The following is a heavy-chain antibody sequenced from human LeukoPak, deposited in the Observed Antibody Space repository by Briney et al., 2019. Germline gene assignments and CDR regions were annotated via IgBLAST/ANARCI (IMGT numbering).Heavy chain of an antibody. CDR2: IYYSGST. J-gene: IGHJ4*02. D-gene: IGHD6-6*01. Sequence: SETLSLTCTVSGGSISSNNYYWGWIRQPPGKGLEWIGSIYYSGSTYYNPSLKSRVTISVDTSKNQFSLKLSSVTAADTAVYYCARLRSIAARPRGYFDYWGQGTLVTVSS. CDR3: ARLRSIAARPRGYFDY. CDR1: GGSISSNNYY. V-gene: IGHV4-39*01.